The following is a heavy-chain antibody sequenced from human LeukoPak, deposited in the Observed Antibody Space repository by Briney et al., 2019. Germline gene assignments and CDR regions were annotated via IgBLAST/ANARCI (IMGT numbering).Heavy chain of an antibody. CDR1: GFTFSGYA. D-gene: IGHD2-21*02. J-gene: IGHJ4*02. V-gene: IGHV3-30*04. CDR3: ARDKHIVAVTAIY. CDR2: IPYDGSNK. Sequence: PGGSLRLSCAASGFTFSGYAMHWVRQAPGKGLEWVAVIPYDGSNKYYADSVKGRFTISRDNSKNALYLQMNSLRAEDTAVYYCARDKHIVAVTAIYWGQGTLVTVSS.